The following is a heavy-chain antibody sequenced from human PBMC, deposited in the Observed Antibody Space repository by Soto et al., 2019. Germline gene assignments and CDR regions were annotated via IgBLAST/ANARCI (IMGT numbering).Heavy chain of an antibody. CDR1: GGYSIDFY. Sequence: SLTLCLTYAVYGGYSIDFYWRWIRKKPGKGLEWIGEINHSGSTNYNPSLKSRVTISADTSKNQFSLKLSSVTAADTAVYYCARGSITMVRGVITDYWGQGTLVTVSS. CDR2: INHSGST. J-gene: IGHJ4*02. D-gene: IGHD3-10*01. CDR3: ARGSITMVRGVITDY. V-gene: IGHV4-34*01.